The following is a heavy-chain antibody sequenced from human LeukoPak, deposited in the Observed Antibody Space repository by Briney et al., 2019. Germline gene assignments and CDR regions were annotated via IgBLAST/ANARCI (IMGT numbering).Heavy chain of an antibody. CDR1: GITLSNYG. J-gene: IGHJ4*02. Sequence: GGSLRLSCAVSGITLSNYGMSWVRQAPGKGLEWVAGISGSGGGTTYADSVKGRFTISRDNAKNTLYLQMNSLRAEDTAVYFCAKRGVVIRVILVGFHKEAYYFDSWGQGALVTVSS. V-gene: IGHV3-23*01. CDR2: ISGSGGGT. CDR3: AKRGVVIRVILVGFHKEAYYFDS. D-gene: IGHD3-22*01.